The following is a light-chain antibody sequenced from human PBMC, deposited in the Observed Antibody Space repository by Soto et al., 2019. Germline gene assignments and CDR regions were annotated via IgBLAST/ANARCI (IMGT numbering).Light chain of an antibody. Sequence: AIRVTQSPSSLSASTGDRVTITCRASQGISSYLAWYQQKPGKAPKLLIYDASTLESGVPSRFRGSGSGTEFTLTISSLQPDDFATYYCQQYKTYSWTFGQGTMV. CDR2: DAS. CDR3: QQYKTYSWT. J-gene: IGKJ1*01. CDR1: QGISSY. V-gene: IGKV1-8*01.